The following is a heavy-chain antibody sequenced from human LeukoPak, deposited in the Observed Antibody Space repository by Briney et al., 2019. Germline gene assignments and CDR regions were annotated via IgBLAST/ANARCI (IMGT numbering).Heavy chain of an antibody. V-gene: IGHV3-30-3*01. CDR1: GFTFSSYA. CDR2: ISYDGSNK. D-gene: IGHD2-15*01. Sequence: GRSLRLSCAASGFTFSSYAMHWVRQAPGKGLEWVAVISYDGSNKYYADSVKGRFTISRDNSKNTLYLQMNSLRAEDTAVYYCARENIVVVVAVDYYGMDVWGQGTTVTVSS. CDR3: ARENIVVVVAVDYYGMDV. J-gene: IGHJ6*02.